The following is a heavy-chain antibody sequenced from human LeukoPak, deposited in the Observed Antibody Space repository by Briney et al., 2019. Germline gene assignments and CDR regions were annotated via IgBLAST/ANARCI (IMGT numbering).Heavy chain of an antibody. J-gene: IGHJ4*02. V-gene: IGHV4-59*01. CDR1: GGSISSYY. Sequence: PSETLSLTCTVSGGSISSYYWSWIRQPPGKGLEWIGYIYYSGNTNYNPSLKSRVTISVDTSKNQFSLKLSSVTAADTAVYYCARTSSGILTGYYVDFWGQGTLVTVSS. D-gene: IGHD3-9*01. CDR3: ARTSSGILTGYYVDF. CDR2: IYYSGNT.